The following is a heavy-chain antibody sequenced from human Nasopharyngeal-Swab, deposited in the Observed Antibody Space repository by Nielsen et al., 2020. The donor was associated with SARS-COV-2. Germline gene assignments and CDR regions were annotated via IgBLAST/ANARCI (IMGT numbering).Heavy chain of an antibody. CDR1: GFTVSSNY. CDR3: GRDIYCSSTSCPNTGGTWFDP. D-gene: IGHD2-2*01. Sequence: GESLKISCAASGFTVSSNYMSWVRQAPGKGLEWVSVIYSGGSTYYADSVKGRFTISRDNSKNTLYLQMNSLGAEDTAVYYCGRDIYCSSTSCPNTGGTWFDPWGQGTLVTVSS. CDR2: IYSGGST. V-gene: IGHV3-66*01. J-gene: IGHJ5*02.